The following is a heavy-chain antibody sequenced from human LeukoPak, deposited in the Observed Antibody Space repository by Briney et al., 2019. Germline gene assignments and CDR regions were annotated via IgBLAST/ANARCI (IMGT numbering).Heavy chain of an antibody. CDR3: AKYTYYYGSGSYYLNWFDP. D-gene: IGHD3-10*01. CDR1: GFTFSSYG. CDR2: IRYDGSNK. J-gene: IGHJ5*02. V-gene: IGHV3-30*02. Sequence: GGSQRLSCAASGFTFSSYGMHWVRQAPGKGLEWVAFIRYDGSNKYYADSVKGRFTISRDNSKNTLYLQMNSLRAEDTAVYYCAKYTYYYGSGSYYLNWFDPWGQGTLVTVSS.